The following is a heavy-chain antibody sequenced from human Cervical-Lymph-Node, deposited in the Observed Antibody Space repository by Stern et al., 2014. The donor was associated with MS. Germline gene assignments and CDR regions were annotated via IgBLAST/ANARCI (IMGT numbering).Heavy chain of an antibody. CDR2: VFSGGST. V-gene: IGHV4-61*08. D-gene: IGHD1-26*01. Sequence: VQLVESGPGLVKPSETLSLTCSVSGGSVSSRGTYWSWIRQSPAKGLAWIGNVFSGGSTTYNPSLETHVAISLDTSKNQFSLRLNSVTAADTAVYYCARGPFSAGPRKFRAFDIWGQGTMVTVSS. CDR1: GGSVSSRGTY. J-gene: IGHJ3*02. CDR3: ARGPFSAGPRKFRAFDI.